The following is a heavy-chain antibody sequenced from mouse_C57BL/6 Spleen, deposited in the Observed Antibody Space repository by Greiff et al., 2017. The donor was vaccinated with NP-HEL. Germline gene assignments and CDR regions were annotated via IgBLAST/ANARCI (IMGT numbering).Heavy chain of an antibody. V-gene: IGHV2-2*01. D-gene: IGHD1-1*01. J-gene: IGHJ1*03. CDR2: IWRGGGT. Sequence: VMLVESGPGLVQPSQSLSISCTVSGFSFTSYGVHWVRQSPGQGLEWLGVIWRGGGTAYNAAFISRLSIRKDNSKSQVFFKINRLKADDSAIYYCARNTEDCWYFDVWGKGTTVTGSS. CDR1: GFSFTSYG. CDR3: ARNTEDCWYFDV.